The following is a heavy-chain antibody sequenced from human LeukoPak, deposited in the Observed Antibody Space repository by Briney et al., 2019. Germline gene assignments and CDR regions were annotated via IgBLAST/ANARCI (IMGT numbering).Heavy chain of an antibody. CDR2: INHSGST. CDR1: GGSFSGYY. D-gene: IGHD1-1*01. CDR3: ARVPRLTYYFDY. J-gene: IGHJ4*02. V-gene: IGHV4-34*01. Sequence: SETLSLTCAVYGGSFSGYYWSLIRQPPGKGLEWIGEINHSGSTNYNPSLKSRVTISVDTSKNQFSLKLSSVTAADTAVYYCARVPRLTYYFDYWGRGTLVTVSS.